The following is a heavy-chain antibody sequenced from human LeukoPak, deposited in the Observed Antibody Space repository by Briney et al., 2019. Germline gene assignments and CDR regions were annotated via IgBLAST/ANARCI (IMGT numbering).Heavy chain of an antibody. J-gene: IGHJ4*02. D-gene: IGHD6-6*01. Sequence: GGSLRLSCAASGFTFSSYWMHWVRQAPGKGLVWFSRINSDGSSTSYADSVKGRFTISRDNAKNTLYLQMNSLRAEDTAVYYCARVVTEDSSSSDYWGQGTLVTVSS. CDR3: ARVVTEDSSSSDY. V-gene: IGHV3-74*01. CDR2: INSDGSST. CDR1: GFTFSSYW.